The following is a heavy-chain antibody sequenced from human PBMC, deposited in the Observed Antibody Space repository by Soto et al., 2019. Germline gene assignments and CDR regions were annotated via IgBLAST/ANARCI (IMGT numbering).Heavy chain of an antibody. CDR2: IFYSGTT. J-gene: IGHJ3*01. Sequence: PSETLSLTCTASGDTISSSDYYWGWIRQPPGRGLEWIGNIFYSGTTYYNPSLKSRVTISVDTSRNQFSLKLSSVTAADTAVYYCARRTDYGDYSDAFHVWGHGSMVTVSS. V-gene: IGHV4-39*01. CDR3: ARRTDYGDYSDAFHV. D-gene: IGHD4-17*01. CDR1: GDTISSSDYY.